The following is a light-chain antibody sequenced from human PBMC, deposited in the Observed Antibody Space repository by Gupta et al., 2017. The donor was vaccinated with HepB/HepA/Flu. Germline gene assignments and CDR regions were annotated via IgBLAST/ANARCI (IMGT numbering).Light chain of an antibody. V-gene: IGKV3-15*01. Sequence: IVMTQSPATLSVSPGERATLSCRPSQSISTNLAWYQQRPGQAPRLLIHDASTRATGIPARFSGSGSGTEFTLTISSLQSEDFAVYYCQQDNNWPLTFGGGTKVEIK. J-gene: IGKJ4*01. CDR1: QSISTN. CDR3: QQDNNWPLT. CDR2: DAS.